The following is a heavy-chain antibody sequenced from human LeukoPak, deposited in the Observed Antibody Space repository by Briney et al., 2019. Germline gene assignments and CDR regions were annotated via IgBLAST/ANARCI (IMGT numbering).Heavy chain of an antibody. CDR3: ARFAVHRRLTVAGQFGLDY. CDR1: GGTFSSYA. J-gene: IGHJ4*02. CDR2: INPSGGTT. D-gene: IGHD6-19*01. V-gene: IGHV1-46*01. Sequence: ASVKVSCKASGGTFSSYAISWVRQAPGQGLEWMGIINPSGGTTNYAQKFKGRVTMTRDTSTSTVYMELSSLRSEDTAVYYCARFAVHRRLTVAGQFGLDYWGQGTLVTVSS.